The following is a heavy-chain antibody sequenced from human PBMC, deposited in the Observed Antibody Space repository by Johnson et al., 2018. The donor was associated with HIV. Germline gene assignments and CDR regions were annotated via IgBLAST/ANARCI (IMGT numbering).Heavy chain of an antibody. D-gene: IGHD3-22*01. CDR3: AKGCRWLLERTYAFDI. Sequence: QVQLVESGGGVVQPGRSLRLSCAASGFTFSNYAMHWVRQAPGKGLEWVAVISYDGSNTYYADSVKGRFTISRDNSRNTVHLQMNSLRVEDTAVYYCAKGCRWLLERTYAFDIWGQGTMVTVSS. CDR1: GFTFSNYA. V-gene: IGHV3-30*04. J-gene: IGHJ3*02. CDR2: ISYDGSNT.